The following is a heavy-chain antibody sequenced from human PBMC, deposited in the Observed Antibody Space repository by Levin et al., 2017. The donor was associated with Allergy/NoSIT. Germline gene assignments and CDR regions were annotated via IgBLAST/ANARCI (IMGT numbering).Heavy chain of an antibody. Sequence: PSETLSLTCTVSGGSISSYYWSWIRQPPGKGLEWIGYMYYTGSTSYNPSLKSRVTISLDTSKNQFSLNLTSMTAADTAMYYCARQAVVAAAKGFDPWGQGTLVTVSS. D-gene: IGHD2-15*01. CDR1: GGSISSYY. V-gene: IGHV4-59*01. CDR2: MYYTGST. J-gene: IGHJ5*02. CDR3: ARQAVVAAAKGFDP.